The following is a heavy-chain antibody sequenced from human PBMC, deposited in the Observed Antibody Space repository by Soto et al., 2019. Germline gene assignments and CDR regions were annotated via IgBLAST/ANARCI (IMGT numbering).Heavy chain of an antibody. CDR3: ARHTHIAAGDRYGMDV. CDR1: GYSFTSYW. CDR2: IYPGDSDT. J-gene: IGHJ6*02. D-gene: IGHD6-6*01. V-gene: IGHV5-51*01. Sequence: SLKISCKGSGYSFTSYWIGWVRQMPGKGLEWMGIIYPGDSDTRYSPSFQGQVTISADKSISTAYLQWSSLKASDTAMYYCARHTHIAAGDRYGMDVWGQGTKVTVSS.